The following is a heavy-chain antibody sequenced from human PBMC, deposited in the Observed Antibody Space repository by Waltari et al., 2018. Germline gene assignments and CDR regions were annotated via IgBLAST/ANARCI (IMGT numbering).Heavy chain of an antibody. CDR1: GDSFPTITAA. CDR2: TYYRSRWYN. J-gene: IGHJ4*02. CDR3: ARDPPDGYTYFDY. V-gene: IGHV6-1*01. Sequence: QVQLHQSGPGLVKHSLTLSLTGALSGDSFPTITAAWNWIRQSPSRGLEWVGRTYYRSRWYNNYAVSVKSRITINQDTSKNQFSLQLSSVTPEDTAVYSCARDPPDGYTYFDYWGQGTLVTVSS. D-gene: IGHD3-16*01.